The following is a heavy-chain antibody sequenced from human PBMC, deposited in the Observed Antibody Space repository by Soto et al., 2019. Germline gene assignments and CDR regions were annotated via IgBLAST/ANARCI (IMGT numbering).Heavy chain of an antibody. Sequence: ASVKVSCKASGYTFTSYGISWVRQAPGQGLEWMGWISAYNGNTNYAQKLQGRVTMTTDTSTSTAYMELRSLRSDDTAVYYCARALYYYDSSGYFRVDHWFDPWGQGTLVTV. CDR1: GYTFTSYG. CDR2: ISAYNGNT. D-gene: IGHD3-22*01. CDR3: ARALYYYDSSGYFRVDHWFDP. V-gene: IGHV1-18*01. J-gene: IGHJ5*02.